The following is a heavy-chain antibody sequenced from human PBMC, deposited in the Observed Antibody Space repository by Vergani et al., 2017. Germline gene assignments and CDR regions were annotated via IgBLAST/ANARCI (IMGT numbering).Heavy chain of an antibody. D-gene: IGHD3-22*01. CDR3: ARVPYYDSSGYRYFDY. V-gene: IGHV4-30-4*01. CDR2: IYNSGST. CDR1: GGSLSSGSYY. J-gene: IGHJ4*02. Sequence: QVQLQESGPGLLKPSQTLSLTCTVSGGSLSSGSYYWSWVRQRPGKGLEWIGYIYNSGSTYYNPSLKSRVTISVDTSKNQFSLKLSSVTAADTAVYYCARVPYYDSSGYRYFDYWGQGTLVTVSS.